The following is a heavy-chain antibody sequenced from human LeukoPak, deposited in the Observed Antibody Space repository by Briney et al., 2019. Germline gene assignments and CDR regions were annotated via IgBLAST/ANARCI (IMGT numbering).Heavy chain of an antibody. D-gene: IGHD6-13*01. CDR2: INPSGGGT. V-gene: IGHV1-46*01. CDR1: GYTFTSYY. CDR3: ARDTAEGIPWQQLVFKSNSYYYYYMDV. Sequence: ALVKVSCKASGYTFTSYYMHWVRQAPGQGLEWMGIINPSGGGTSYAQKFQGRVTMTRDMSTSTDYMELSSLRSEDTAVYYCARDTAEGIPWQQLVFKSNSYYYYYMDVWGKGTTVTVSS. J-gene: IGHJ6*03.